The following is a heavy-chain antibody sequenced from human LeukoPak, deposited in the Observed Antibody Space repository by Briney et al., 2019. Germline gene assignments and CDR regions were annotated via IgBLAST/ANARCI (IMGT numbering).Heavy chain of an antibody. CDR3: AKDLPFDY. Sequence: GRSLRLSCAASGFTFSSYDMNWVRQAPGKGLEWVAIISCDGSNKYYADSVKGRLTISRDNSKNTLCLQMNSLRAEDTAVYYCAKDLPFDYWGQGTLVTVSS. CDR2: ISCDGSNK. CDR1: GFTFSSYD. V-gene: IGHV3-30-3*01. J-gene: IGHJ4*02.